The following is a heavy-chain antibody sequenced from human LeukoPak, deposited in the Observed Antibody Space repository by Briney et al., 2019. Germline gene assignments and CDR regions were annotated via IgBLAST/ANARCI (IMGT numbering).Heavy chain of an antibody. CDR1: GGSISSYY. J-gene: IGHJ4*02. Sequence: SETLSLTCTVSGGSISSYYWSWIRQSAGKGLEWIGRIYTSGSTSYNPSLKSRDTMSVDTSKNQFSLKLTSVTAADTAVYYCARGGVFMAAATFDYWGQGTLVTVSS. CDR2: IYTSGST. D-gene: IGHD2-15*01. V-gene: IGHV4-4*07. CDR3: ARGGVFMAAATFDY.